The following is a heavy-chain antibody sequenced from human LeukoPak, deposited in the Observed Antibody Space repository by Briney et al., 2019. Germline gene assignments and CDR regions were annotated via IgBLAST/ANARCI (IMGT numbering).Heavy chain of an antibody. J-gene: IGHJ2*01. CDR1: GAFITSSPYF. CDR2: IYYSGST. V-gene: IGHV4-61*05. CDR3: ARELGRGYSGYDFSWYFDL. D-gene: IGHD5-12*01. Sequence: NPSETLSLTCSVSGAFITSSPYFWGWIRQPPGKGLEWIGYIYYSGSTNYNPSLKSRVTISVDTSKNQFSLKLNSVSAADTAVYYCARELGRGYSGYDFSWYFDLWGRGTLATVSS.